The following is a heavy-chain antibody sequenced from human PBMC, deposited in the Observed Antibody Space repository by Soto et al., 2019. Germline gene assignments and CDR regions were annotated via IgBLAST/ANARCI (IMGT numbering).Heavy chain of an antibody. CDR2: IIPILGIA. CDR3: ARVSRSAGTMVRGVPLGAFDI. Sequence: QVQLVQSGAEVKKPGSSVKVSCKASGGTFSSYTISWVRQAPGQGLEWMGRIIPILGIANYAQKFQGRVTITADKSTSTAYMELSSPRSEDTAVYHCARVSRSAGTMVRGVPLGAFDIWGQGTMVTVSS. V-gene: IGHV1-69*02. J-gene: IGHJ3*02. D-gene: IGHD3-10*01. CDR1: GGTFSSYT.